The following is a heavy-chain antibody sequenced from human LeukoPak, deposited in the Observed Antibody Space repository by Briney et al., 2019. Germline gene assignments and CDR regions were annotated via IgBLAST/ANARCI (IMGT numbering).Heavy chain of an antibody. Sequence: PSETLSLTCTVSGGSISSSSYYWGWIRQPPGKGLEWIGSIYYSGSTYYYPSLKRRVTISVATSKYQFSLKLSSVTAPDTAVYYWARLPRIAAAGPTPIDLWGRGTLVTVSS. V-gene: IGHV4-39*01. CDR1: GGSISSSSYY. D-gene: IGHD6-13*01. CDR3: ARLPRIAAAGPTPIDL. J-gene: IGHJ2*01. CDR2: IYYSGST.